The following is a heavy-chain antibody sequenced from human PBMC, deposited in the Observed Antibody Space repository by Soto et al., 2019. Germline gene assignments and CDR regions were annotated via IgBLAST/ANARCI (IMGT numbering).Heavy chain of an antibody. CDR3: ARDPADSGSYYYFDY. Sequence: GASVKVSCKASGGTFSSYAISWVRQAPGQGLEWMGGIIPIFGTANYAQKFQGRVTITADKSTSTAYMELSSLRSEDTAVYYCARDPADSGSYYYFDYWGQGTLVTVSS. D-gene: IGHD1-26*01. CDR1: GGTFSSYA. J-gene: IGHJ4*02. V-gene: IGHV1-69*06. CDR2: IIPIFGTA.